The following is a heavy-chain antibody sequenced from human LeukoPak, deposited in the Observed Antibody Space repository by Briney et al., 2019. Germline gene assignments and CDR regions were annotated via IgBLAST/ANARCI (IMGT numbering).Heavy chain of an antibody. CDR3: VRDSYSNYGNWFDP. D-gene: IGHD4-11*01. CDR2: IYYSGST. J-gene: IGHJ5*02. CDR1: GGSISSYY. V-gene: IGHV4-59*01. Sequence: SETLSLTCTVSGGSISSYYLSWIRQPPGKGLEWIGYIYYSGSTNYNPSLKSRVTISVDTSKNQFSLKLSSVTAADTAVYYCVRDSYSNYGNWFDPSGQGTLVTVSS.